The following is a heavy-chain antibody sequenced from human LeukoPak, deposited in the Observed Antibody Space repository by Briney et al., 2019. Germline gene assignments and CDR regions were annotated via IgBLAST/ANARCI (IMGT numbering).Heavy chain of an antibody. V-gene: IGHV1-46*01. CDR3: ARDDSNGGPGGHAFDI. Sequence: ASVKVSCTASGYTFTSYYMHWVRQAPGQGLEWMGIINPSGGSTSYAQKFQGRVTMTRDTSTSTVYMELSSLRSEDTAVYYCARDDSNGGPGGHAFDIWGQGTMVTVSS. J-gene: IGHJ3*02. CDR1: GYTFTSYY. D-gene: IGHD4-23*01. CDR2: INPSGGST.